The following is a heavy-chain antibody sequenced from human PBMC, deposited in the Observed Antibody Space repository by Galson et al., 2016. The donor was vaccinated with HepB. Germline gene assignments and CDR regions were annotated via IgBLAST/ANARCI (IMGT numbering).Heavy chain of an antibody. Sequence: QSGAEVKKPGESLKISCKASGYNFLTYWIGWVRQMSGKGLEFMGIIYPGDSQTRYSPSFRGQVTISADRSITTAYLQWSSLRASDTATYYCVTSSTRRGSLTPLIFDYWGQGALVTVSS. CDR1: GYNFLTYW. CDR3: VTSSTRRGSLTPLIFDY. D-gene: IGHD3-10*01. V-gene: IGHV5-51*03. CDR2: IYPGDSQT. J-gene: IGHJ4*02.